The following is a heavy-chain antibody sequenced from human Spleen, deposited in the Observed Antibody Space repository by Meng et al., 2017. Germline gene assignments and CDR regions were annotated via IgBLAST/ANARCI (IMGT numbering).Heavy chain of an antibody. V-gene: IGHV3-30*04. J-gene: IGHJ3*02. CDR3: ARDISDMRNDAFDI. D-gene: IGHD2-15*01. CDR1: GFTFSSYA. CDR2: ISYDGSNK. Sequence: GGSLRLSCAASGFTFSSYAMHWVRQAPGKGLEWVAVISYDGSNKYYADSVKGRFTISRDNSKNTLYLQMNSLRAEDTAVYYCARDISDMRNDAFDIWGQGTMVTVSS.